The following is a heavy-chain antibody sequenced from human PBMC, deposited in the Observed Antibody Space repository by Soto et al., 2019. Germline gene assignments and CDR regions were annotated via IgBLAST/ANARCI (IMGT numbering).Heavy chain of an antibody. Sequence: SETLSLTCTVSGGSISSYYWSWIRQPPGKGLYWIVFFYYSVSTNYNPSLKSRVTISVDTSKNQFSLKLSSVTAADTAVYYCARAKRGIAAAGRRGKHFDYWGQGTLVTVSS. V-gene: IGHV4-59*01. J-gene: IGHJ4*02. CDR1: GGSISSYY. CDR2: FYYSVST. CDR3: ARAKRGIAAAGRRGKHFDY. D-gene: IGHD6-13*01.